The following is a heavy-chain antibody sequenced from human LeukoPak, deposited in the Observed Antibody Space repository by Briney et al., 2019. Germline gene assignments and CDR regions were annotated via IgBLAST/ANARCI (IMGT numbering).Heavy chain of an antibody. Sequence: SETPSLTCAVYGGSFSGYYWSWIRQPPGKGLEWIGEINHSGSTNYNPSLKSRVTISGDTSKNQFSLKLSSVTAEDTAVYYCTRDFVFWGQGSLVTASS. CDR1: GGSFSGYY. J-gene: IGHJ4*02. D-gene: IGHD3-9*01. V-gene: IGHV4-34*01. CDR2: INHSGST. CDR3: TRDFVF.